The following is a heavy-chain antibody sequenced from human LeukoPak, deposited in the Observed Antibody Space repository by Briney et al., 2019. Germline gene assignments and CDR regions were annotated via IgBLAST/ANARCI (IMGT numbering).Heavy chain of an antibody. Sequence: GRSLRLSCAASGFTFDDYAMHWVRQAPGKGLEWVSGISWNSGSIGYADSVKGRFTISRDNAKNSLYLQMNSLRAEDTALYYCAKDSDSRDTPLDIWGQGTMVTVSS. J-gene: IGHJ3*02. V-gene: IGHV3-9*01. D-gene: IGHD5-18*01. CDR2: ISWNSGSI. CDR1: GFTFDDYA. CDR3: AKDSDSRDTPLDI.